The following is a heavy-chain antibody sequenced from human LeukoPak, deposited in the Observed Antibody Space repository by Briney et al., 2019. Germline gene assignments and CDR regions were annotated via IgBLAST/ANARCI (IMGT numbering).Heavy chain of an antibody. CDR3: ARSYYDFWSGYPNWFDP. J-gene: IGHJ5*02. V-gene: IGHV1-18*01. D-gene: IGHD3-3*01. CDR1: GYTSTSYG. Sequence: GASVKISCKASGYTSTSYGISWVRQAPGQGFEWMGWISAYNGNTNYAQKLQGRVTMTTDTSSSTAYMELRSLRSDDTAVYYCARSYYDFWSGYPNWFDPWGQGTLVTVSS. CDR2: ISAYNGNT.